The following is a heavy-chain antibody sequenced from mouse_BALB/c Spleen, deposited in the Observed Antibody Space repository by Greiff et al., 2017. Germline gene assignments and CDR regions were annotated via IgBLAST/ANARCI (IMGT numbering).Heavy chain of an antibody. CDR2: IDPANGNT. CDR3: ATIYYGNYIAY. J-gene: IGHJ3*01. D-gene: IGHD2-1*01. Sequence: VQLQQPGAELVKPGASVKLSCTASGFNIKDTYMHWVKQRPEQGLEWIGRIDPANGNTKYDPKFQGKATITADTSSNTAYLQLSSLTSEDTAVYYCATIYYGNYIAYWGQGTLVTVSA. V-gene: IGHV14-3*02. CDR1: GFNIKDTY.